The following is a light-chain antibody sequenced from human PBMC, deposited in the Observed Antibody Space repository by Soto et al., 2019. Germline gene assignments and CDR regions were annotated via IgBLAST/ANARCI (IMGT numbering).Light chain of an antibody. CDR2: GAS. V-gene: IGKV3-20*01. CDR1: QSVSSSY. Sequence: EIVLTQSPGTLSLSPGERATLSCRASQSVSSSYLAWYQQKPGQAPRLLIYGASSRATGIPDRFSGSGSGTEFTLTISGLQSEDFGVYYCQEYRGWRTFGQGTKVDIK. J-gene: IGKJ1*01. CDR3: QEYRGWRT.